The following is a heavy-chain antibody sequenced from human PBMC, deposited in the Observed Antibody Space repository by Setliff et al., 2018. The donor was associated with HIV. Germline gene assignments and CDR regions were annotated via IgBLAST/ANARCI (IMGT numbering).Heavy chain of an antibody. CDR1: TDSISNSH. CDR2: IFGSGTT. J-gene: IGHJ4*02. D-gene: IGHD3-16*01. CDR3: ARRPGGITRARLDN. V-gene: IGHV4-4*07. Sequence: PSETLSLTCSVSTDSISNSHWSWMRQTAGKGLEWIGRIFGSGTTHYNPSLESRVTMSIDTAKNQFSLLLSSVTAADTAMYFCARRPGGITRARLDNWGQGTLVTVSS.